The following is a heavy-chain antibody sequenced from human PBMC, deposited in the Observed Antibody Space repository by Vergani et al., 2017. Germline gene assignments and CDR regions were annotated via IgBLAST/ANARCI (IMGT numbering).Heavy chain of an antibody. V-gene: IGHV3-49*03. J-gene: IGHJ3*02. D-gene: IGHD3-10*01. CDR2: IRSKSDGQAT. CDR1: GFTFGYYA. CDR3: VRDQVTMLRGSDALDI. Sequence: EVQLVESGGDLVQPGRSLRLSCTASGFTFGYYAMDWFRQAPGQGLEWVGGIRSKSDGQATIYAASVKGRFTISRDDSKRIAYLQMNNLQTEDTAMYYCVRDQVTMLRGSDALDIWGQGTMVTVSS.